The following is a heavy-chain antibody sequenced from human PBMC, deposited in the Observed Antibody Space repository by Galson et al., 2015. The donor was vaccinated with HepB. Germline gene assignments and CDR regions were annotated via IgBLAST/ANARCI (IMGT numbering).Heavy chain of an antibody. CDR3: ARSNYGSGSYLNPLDAFDI. CDR2: VSNSSSYI. CDR1: GFTFSSYS. V-gene: IGHV3-21*01. J-gene: IGHJ3*02. Sequence: SLRLSCAASGFTFSSYSMNWVRQAPGKGLEWVSSVSNSSSYIYYADSVKGRFTISRDNAKNSLYLQMNSLRAEDTAVYYCARSNYGSGSYLNPLDAFDIWGQGTMVTVSS. D-gene: IGHD3-10*01.